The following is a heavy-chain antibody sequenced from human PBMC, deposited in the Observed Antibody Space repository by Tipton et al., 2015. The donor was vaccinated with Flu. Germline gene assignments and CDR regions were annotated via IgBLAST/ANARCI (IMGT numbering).Heavy chain of an antibody. Sequence: QLVQSGAEVKKPGASVKVSCKASGYTFTSYGISWMRQAPGQGLEWMGWISAYNGNTNYAQKLQGRVTMTTDTSTSTAYMELRSLRSDDTAVYFCAGDLPALWFGDPFDPWGQGTLVTVSS. CDR2: ISAYNGNT. CDR3: AGDLPALWFGDPFDP. CDR1: GYTFTSYG. V-gene: IGHV1-18*01. D-gene: IGHD3-10*01. J-gene: IGHJ5*02.